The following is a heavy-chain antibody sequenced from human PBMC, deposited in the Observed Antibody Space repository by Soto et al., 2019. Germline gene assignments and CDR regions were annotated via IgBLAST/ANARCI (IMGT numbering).Heavy chain of an antibody. V-gene: IGHV3-23*01. Sequence: PGGSLRLSCAASGITFSTYAMSWVRQAPGKGLEWVSVISGSGASTYYADSMKGRFTISRDNSKNTLYLLMNSLRAEDTAVYYCTTYYYAEDAFDIWGQGTMVTVS. CDR1: GITFSTYA. CDR2: ISGSGAST. CDR3: TTYYYAEDAFDI. D-gene: IGHD3-10*01. J-gene: IGHJ3*02.